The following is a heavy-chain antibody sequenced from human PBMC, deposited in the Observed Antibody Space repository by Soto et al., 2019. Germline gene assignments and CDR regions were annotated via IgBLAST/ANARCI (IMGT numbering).Heavy chain of an antibody. D-gene: IGHD6-13*01. Sequence: GGSLRLSCAASGFTFSSYSMNWVRQAPGKGLEWVSYISSSSSTIYYADPVKGRFTISRDNAKNSLYLQMNSLRDEDTAVYYCARDLSSSWLAYLYGMDVWGQGTTVTVSS. V-gene: IGHV3-48*02. CDR3: ARDLSSSWLAYLYGMDV. CDR1: GFTFSSYS. J-gene: IGHJ6*02. CDR2: ISSSSSTI.